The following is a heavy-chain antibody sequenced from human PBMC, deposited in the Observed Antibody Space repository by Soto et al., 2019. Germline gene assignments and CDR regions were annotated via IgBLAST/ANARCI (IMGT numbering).Heavy chain of an antibody. D-gene: IGHD6-13*01. CDR1: GGTFSSYT. CDR3: ARDYGAAAGRGDPDYYYRMDV. V-gene: IGHV1-69*08. CDR2: IIPILGIA. J-gene: IGHJ6*02. Sequence: QVQLVQSGAEVKKPGSSVKVSCKASGGTFSSYTISWVRQAPGQGLEWMGRIIPILGIANYAQKFQGRVTITADKSSSTAYMELSSLRSEDTAVYYCARDYGAAAGRGDPDYYYRMDVLGQGTTVTVSS.